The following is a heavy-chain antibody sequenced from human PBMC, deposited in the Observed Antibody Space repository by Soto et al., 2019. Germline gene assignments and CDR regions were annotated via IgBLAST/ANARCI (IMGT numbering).Heavy chain of an antibody. CDR2: IYSGGST. D-gene: IGHD5-12*01. Sequence: QPGGSLRLSCAASGFTVSSNYMSWVRQAPGKGLEWVSVIYSGGSTYYADSVKGRFTISRDNSKNTLYLQMNSLRAEDTAVYYCARDKERQRLGGNYYYAMDIWGQGTTVTVSS. CDR1: GFTVSSNY. J-gene: IGHJ6*02. V-gene: IGHV3-53*05. CDR3: ARDKERQRLGGNYYYAMDI.